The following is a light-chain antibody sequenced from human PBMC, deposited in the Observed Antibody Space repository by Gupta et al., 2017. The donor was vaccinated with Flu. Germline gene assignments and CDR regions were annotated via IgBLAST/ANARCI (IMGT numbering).Light chain of an antibody. J-gene: IGKJ1*01. Sequence: ELVMTQSPATLSVSPGERATLSCRASQSVSSNLAWYQQKPGQAPRLLIYGASTRATGIPARFSGSGSGTEFTLTISSRQSEDFAVYYCQQYNNWPPWTFGQGTKVEI. V-gene: IGKV3-15*01. CDR1: QSVSSN. CDR3: QQYNNWPPWT. CDR2: GAS.